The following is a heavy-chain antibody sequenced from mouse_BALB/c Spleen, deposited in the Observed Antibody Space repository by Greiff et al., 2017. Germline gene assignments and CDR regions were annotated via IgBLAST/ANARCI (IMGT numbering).Heavy chain of an antibody. CDR1: GFTFSSDA. Sequence: EVKLMESGGGLVKPGGSLKLSCAASGFTFSSDAMSWVRQTPEKRLEWVASISSGGSTYYPDSVKGRFTISRDNARNILYLQMSSLRSEDTAMYYCAREAPSDYWGQGTTLTVSA. CDR3: AREAPSDY. D-gene: IGHD1-3*01. CDR2: ISSGGST. J-gene: IGHJ2*01. V-gene: IGHV5-6-5*01.